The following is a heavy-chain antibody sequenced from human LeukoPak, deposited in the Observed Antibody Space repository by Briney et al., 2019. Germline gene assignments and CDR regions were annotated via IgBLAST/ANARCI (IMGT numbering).Heavy chain of an antibody. CDR3: AVIRVSGYDTFYFNY. J-gene: IGHJ4*02. Sequence: GGSLRLSCAASGFTFSSYWMSWVRQAPGKGLEWVANIKQDGSERYYVDSVKGRFTISRDNAKNSLYLQMNSLRAEDTAVYYCAVIRVSGYDTFYFNYWGQGTLVTVSS. CDR1: GFTFSSYW. CDR2: IKQDGSER. V-gene: IGHV3-7*01. D-gene: IGHD5-12*01.